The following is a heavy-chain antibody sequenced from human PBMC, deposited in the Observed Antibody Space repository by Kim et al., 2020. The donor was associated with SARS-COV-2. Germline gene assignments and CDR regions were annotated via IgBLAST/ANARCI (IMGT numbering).Heavy chain of an antibody. CDR2: INADNGNT. Sequence: ASVKVSCKASGYTFTSNGFHWVRQAPGQRLECMGWINADNGNTKYSQRFQGRVTITRDTSASTTYMELSSLRSEDTAVYYCARDSFYSSGYYFDYWGQGTLVTVSS. CDR3: ARDSFYSSGYYFDY. CDR1: GYTFTSNG. D-gene: IGHD6-19*01. V-gene: IGHV1-3*01. J-gene: IGHJ4*02.